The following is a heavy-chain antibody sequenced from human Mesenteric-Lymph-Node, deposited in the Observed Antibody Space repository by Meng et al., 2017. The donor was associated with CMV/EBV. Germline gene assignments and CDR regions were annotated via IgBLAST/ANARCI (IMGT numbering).Heavy chain of an antibody. Sequence: GSLRLSCTVSGGSISSGGNYWSWSRQHPGKGLEWIGYIYYSENTNYNPSRKSRVTISVDTSKNHFALKLSSVTAADTAVYYGARGVAGTTCGMDVWGQETTVTVSS. J-gene: IGHJ6*02. CDR2: IYYSENT. V-gene: IGHV4-61*08. CDR3: ARGVAGTTCGMDV. D-gene: IGHD1-7*01. CDR1: GGSISSGGNY.